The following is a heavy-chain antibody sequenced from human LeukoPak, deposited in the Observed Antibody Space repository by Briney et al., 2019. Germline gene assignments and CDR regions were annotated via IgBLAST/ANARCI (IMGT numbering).Heavy chain of an antibody. V-gene: IGHV1-8*01. CDR1: GYTFTSND. D-gene: IGHD3-16*02. Sequence: GASVKVSCKASGYTFTSNDINWVRQATGQGLEWMGWMNPNSGNTGYAQKFQGRVTMTRNTSISTAYMELSSLRSEDTAVYYCAIMITFGGVIAPYDYWGQGTLVTVSS. CDR3: AIMITFGGVIAPYDY. J-gene: IGHJ4*02. CDR2: MNPNSGNT.